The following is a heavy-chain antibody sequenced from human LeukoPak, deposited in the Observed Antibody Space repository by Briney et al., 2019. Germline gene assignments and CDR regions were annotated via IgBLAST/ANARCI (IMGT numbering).Heavy chain of an antibody. CDR2: ISSSSYI. CDR3: ARADSSGWYWFDP. Sequence: PGGSLRLSCAASGFTFSSYSMNWVRQAPGKGLEWVSSISSSSYIYYADSVKGRFTISRDNAKNSLYLQMNSLRAEDTAVYYCARADSSGWYWFDPWGQGTLVTVSS. CDR1: GFTFSSYS. V-gene: IGHV3-21*01. J-gene: IGHJ5*02. D-gene: IGHD6-19*01.